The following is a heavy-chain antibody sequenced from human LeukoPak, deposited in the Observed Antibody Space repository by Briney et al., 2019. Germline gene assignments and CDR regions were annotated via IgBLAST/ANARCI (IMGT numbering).Heavy chain of an antibody. V-gene: IGHV3-30*18. J-gene: IGHJ4*02. D-gene: IGHD2-15*01. CDR1: GFTFSNFG. CDR3: AKQVAVDYFDY. CDR2: ISYDGKNE. Sequence: GGSLRLSCAASGFTFSNFGMHWVRQAPGKGLEWVAVISYDGKNEYYTDSVKGRFTISRDNAKNTVYLQMNSLKPEDTAVYYCAKQVAVDYFDYWGQGTLVTVSS.